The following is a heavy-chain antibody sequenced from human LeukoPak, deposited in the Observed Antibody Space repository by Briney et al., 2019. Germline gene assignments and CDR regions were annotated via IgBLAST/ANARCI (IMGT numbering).Heavy chain of an antibody. CDR3: ARRGSGSYYNYWYFDL. J-gene: IGHJ2*01. D-gene: IGHD3-10*01. V-gene: IGHV4-4*07. Sequence: SETLSLTCTVSGGSISNYYWSWIRQPAGRGLEYFGRIYSSGSTDYNPSLKSRVTISVDTSKNQFSLKLSSVTAADTAVYYCARRGSGSYYNYWYFDLWGRGTLVTVSS. CDR1: GGSISNYY. CDR2: IYSSGST.